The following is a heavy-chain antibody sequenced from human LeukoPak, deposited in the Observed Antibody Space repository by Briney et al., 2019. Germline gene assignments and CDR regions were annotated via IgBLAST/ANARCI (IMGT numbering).Heavy chain of an antibody. J-gene: IGHJ4*02. CDR1: GYTFTGYY. D-gene: IGHD3-10*01. CDR2: INPNSGGT. CDR3: ARAKSTYGSGSYSDY. Sequence: RASVKVSCKASGYTFTGYYMHWVRQAPGQGLEWMGRINPNSGGTNYAQKFQGRVTMTKDTSISTAYMELSRLNSDDTAVYYCARAKSTYGSGSYSDYWGQGTLVTVTS. V-gene: IGHV1-2*06.